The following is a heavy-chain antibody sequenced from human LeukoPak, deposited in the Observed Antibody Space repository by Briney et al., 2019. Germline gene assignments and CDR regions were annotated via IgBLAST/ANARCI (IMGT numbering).Heavy chain of an antibody. D-gene: IGHD2-2*01. J-gene: IGHJ6*02. CDR1: GGSISSGDYY. CDR2: IYYSGST. Sequence: SETLSLTRTVSGGSISSGDYYWSWIRQPPGKGLEWIGYIYYSGSTYYNPSLKSRVTISVDTSKNQFSLKLSSVTAADTAVYYCARGLEDIVVVPAGYGMDVWGQGTTVTVSS. CDR3: ARGLEDIVVVPAGYGMDV. V-gene: IGHV4-30-4*01.